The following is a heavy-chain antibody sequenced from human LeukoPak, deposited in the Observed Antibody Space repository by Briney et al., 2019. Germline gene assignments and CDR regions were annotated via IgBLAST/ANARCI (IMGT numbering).Heavy chain of an antibody. CDR2: INPNSGGT. J-gene: IGHJ6*03. D-gene: IGHD2-2*01. CDR3: ARRYCSSTSCSHYYYYMDV. Sequence: ASVKVSCKASGYTFTGYYMHWVRQAPGQGLEWMGWINPNSGGTNYAQKFQGRATMTRDTSISTAYMELSRLRSDDTAVYYCARRYCSSTSCSHYYYYMDVWGKGTTVTVSS. CDR1: GYTFTGYY. V-gene: IGHV1-2*02.